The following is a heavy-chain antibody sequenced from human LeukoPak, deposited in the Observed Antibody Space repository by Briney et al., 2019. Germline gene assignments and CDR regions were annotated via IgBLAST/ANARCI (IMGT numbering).Heavy chain of an antibody. V-gene: IGHV4-4*07. Sequence: SETLSLTCTVSGGSISSYYWSWLRQPAGKGLEWIGRIYTSGSTNYNPSLKSRVTMSVDTSKNQFSLKLNSVTAADTAVYYCARDRWDIRSGWHQSFYYYMDVWGKGTTVTVSS. CDR1: GGSISSYY. D-gene: IGHD6-19*01. J-gene: IGHJ6*03. CDR3: ARDRWDIRSGWHQSFYYYMDV. CDR2: IYTSGST.